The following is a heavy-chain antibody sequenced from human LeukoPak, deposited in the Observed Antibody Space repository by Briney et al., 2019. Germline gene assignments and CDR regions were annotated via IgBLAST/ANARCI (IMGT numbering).Heavy chain of an antibody. CDR2: ISSSSSYI. CDR3: ARKYGSGGYYNDY. Sequence: PGGSLRLSCAASGFTFSSYSVNWVRQAPGKGLEWVSSISSSSSYIYYADSVKGRFTISRDNAKNTLYLQMNSLRAEDTAVYYCARKYGSGGYYNDYWGQGTLVTVSS. CDR1: GFTFSSYS. D-gene: IGHD3-10*01. V-gene: IGHV3-21*01. J-gene: IGHJ4*02.